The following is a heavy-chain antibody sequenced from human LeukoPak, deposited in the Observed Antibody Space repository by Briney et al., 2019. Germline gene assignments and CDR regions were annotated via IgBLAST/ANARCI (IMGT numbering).Heavy chain of an antibody. CDR2: IIPIFGTA. CDR3: AREEGAYIGKDAFDI. Sequence: SVKVSCKASGYTFTGYYMHWVRQAPGQGLEWMGGIIPIFGTANYAHKFQGRVTITADESTSTAYMELSSLRSEDTAVYYCAREEGAYIGKDAFDIWGQGTMVTVSS. J-gene: IGHJ3*02. V-gene: IGHV1-69*13. D-gene: IGHD1-1*01. CDR1: GYTFTGYY.